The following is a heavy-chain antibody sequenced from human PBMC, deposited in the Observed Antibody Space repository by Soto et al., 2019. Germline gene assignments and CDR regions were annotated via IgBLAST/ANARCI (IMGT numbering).Heavy chain of an antibody. Sequence: SETLSLTCTVSGGSISSGGYYWSWIRQHPGKGLEWIGYIYYSGSTYYNPSLKSRVTISVDTSKNQFSLKLSSVTAADTAVYYCARALGYCSGGSCYEVDYWGQGTLVTV. J-gene: IGHJ4*02. CDR2: IYYSGST. V-gene: IGHV4-31*03. D-gene: IGHD2-15*01. CDR1: GGSISSGGYY. CDR3: ARALGYCSGGSCYEVDY.